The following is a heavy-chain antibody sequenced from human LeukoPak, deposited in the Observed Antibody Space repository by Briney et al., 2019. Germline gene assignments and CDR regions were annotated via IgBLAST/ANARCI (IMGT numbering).Heavy chain of an antibody. Sequence: SETLSLTCTVSGGSISSYYWSWIRQPPGKGLEWIGYIYYSGSTNYNPSLKSRVTISVDTSKNQFSLKLSSVTAADTAVYYCARHEHYYYGMDVWGQGTTVTVSS. CDR1: GGSISSYY. V-gene: IGHV4-59*08. CDR2: IYYSGST. J-gene: IGHJ6*02. CDR3: ARHEHYYYGMDV.